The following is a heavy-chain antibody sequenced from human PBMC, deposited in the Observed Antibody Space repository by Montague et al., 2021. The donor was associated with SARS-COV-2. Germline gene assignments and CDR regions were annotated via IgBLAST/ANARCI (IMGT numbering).Heavy chain of an antibody. CDR3: ARDAEVDVFSVYYCGLDV. D-gene: IGHD5/OR15-5a*01. CDR1: GGSLSSFY. CDR2: IHYSGST. J-gene: IGHJ6*02. V-gene: IGHV4-59*01. Sequence: SETLSLTCSVSGGSLSSFYWSWIRQPPGKGLEYIGYIHYSGSTNFSPSLNSRVSISLDTSKNQFSLNLRSVTTADTAVYYCARDAEVDVFSVYYCGLDVWGQGTTVTVSS.